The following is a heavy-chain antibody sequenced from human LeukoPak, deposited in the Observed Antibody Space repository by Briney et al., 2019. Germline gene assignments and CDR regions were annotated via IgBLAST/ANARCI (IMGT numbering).Heavy chain of an antibody. CDR2: IYYSGST. D-gene: IGHD3-10*01. CDR3: ASLGEARDY. Sequence: PSQTLSLTCTVSGGSISSYYWSWIRQPPGKGLEWIGSIYYSGSTYYNPSLKSRVTISVDTSKNQFSLKLSSVTAADTAVYYCASLGEARDYWGQETLVTVSS. J-gene: IGHJ4*02. CDR1: GGSISSYY. V-gene: IGHV4-39*07.